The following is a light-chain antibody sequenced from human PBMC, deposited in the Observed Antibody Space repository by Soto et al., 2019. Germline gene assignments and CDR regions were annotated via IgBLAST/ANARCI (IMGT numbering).Light chain of an antibody. J-gene: IGLJ1*01. CDR1: SGDVGNYNL. Sequence: QSALTQPASVSGSPGQSITISCTGTSGDVGNYNLVSWFQHHPGEAPKLLIYEGFRRPSGVSNRFSGSKSGNTAPLTVSALQAEDEANYYCSSYVGSYTLVFGTGTKLTVL. CDR2: EGF. CDR3: SSYVGSYTLV. V-gene: IGLV2-23*01.